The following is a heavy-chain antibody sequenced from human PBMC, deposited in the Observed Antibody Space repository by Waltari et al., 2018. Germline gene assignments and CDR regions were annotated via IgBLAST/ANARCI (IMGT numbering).Heavy chain of an antibody. Sequence: QVQLVESGGGVVQPGRYLRLSCAASGFTFSSYAMHWARQAPGKGLEWVAVISYDGSNKYYADSVKGRFTISRDNSKNTLYLQMNSLRAEDTAVYYCAREDSVTLGMDVWGQGTTVTVSS. J-gene: IGHJ6*02. V-gene: IGHV3-30-3*01. CDR1: GFTFSSYA. D-gene: IGHD1-26*01. CDR2: ISYDGSNK. CDR3: AREDSVTLGMDV.